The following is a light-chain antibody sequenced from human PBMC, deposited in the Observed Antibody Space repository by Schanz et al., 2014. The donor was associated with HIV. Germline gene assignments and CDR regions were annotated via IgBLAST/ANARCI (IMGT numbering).Light chain of an antibody. CDR2: KAS. CDR1: QSISTW. V-gene: IGKV1-5*03. CDR3: QQYTSYSPYA. J-gene: IGKJ2*01. Sequence: DIQMTQSPSSLSASVGDRVILTCRASQSISTWLAWYQQKPGKAPKLLIYKASSLQSGVTSRFSGSGSGTEFTLTNSSLQPDGFAAYYCQQYTSYSPYAFGQGTKLEIK.